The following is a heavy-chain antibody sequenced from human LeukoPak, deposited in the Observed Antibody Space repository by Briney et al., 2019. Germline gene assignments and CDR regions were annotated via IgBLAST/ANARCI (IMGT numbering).Heavy chain of an antibody. D-gene: IGHD1-26*01. CDR2: TYYRSRWYN. Sequence: SQTLSLTCAISGDSVSSNSAAWHWIRQSPSRGLEWLGRTYYRSRWYNEYEVSVRSRITISPDTSKNQVYLQLNFVTPEDTAVYYCARSSGDLDYWGQGTLVTVSS. CDR3: ARSSGDLDY. J-gene: IGHJ4*02. V-gene: IGHV6-1*01. CDR1: GDSVSSNSAA.